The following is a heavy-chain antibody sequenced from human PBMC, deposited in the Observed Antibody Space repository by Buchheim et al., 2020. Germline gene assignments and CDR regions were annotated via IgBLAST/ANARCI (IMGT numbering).Heavy chain of an antibody. CDR2: IRYDGSNK. CDR3: AKDIGGLYCTNGVCSYYYYYGMDV. Sequence: QVQLVESGGGVVQPGRSLRLSCAASGFTFSSYGMHWVRQAPGKGLEWVAFIRYDGSNKYYADSVTGRFTISRDNSKNTLYLQMNSLRAEDTAVYYCAKDIGGLYCTNGVCSYYYYYGMDVWGQGTT. D-gene: IGHD2-8*01. V-gene: IGHV3-30*02. CDR1: GFTFSSYG. J-gene: IGHJ6*02.